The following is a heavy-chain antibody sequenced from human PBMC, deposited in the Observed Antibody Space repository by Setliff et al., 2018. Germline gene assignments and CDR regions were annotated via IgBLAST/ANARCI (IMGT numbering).Heavy chain of an antibody. CDR2: ISNDGSDK. Sequence: GGSLRLSCAASGVTFSRHAMHWVRQAPGKGLEWVAVISNDGSDKNYADSVKGRFTISRDNAKNSLYLQVNSLRAEDTAVYYCATNPRKGRSGGDYYDRDYYYYMDVWGKGTTVTVSS. J-gene: IGHJ6*03. V-gene: IGHV3-30*07. CDR1: GVTFSRHA. D-gene: IGHD2-21*01. CDR3: ATNPRKGRSGGDYYDRDYYYYMDV.